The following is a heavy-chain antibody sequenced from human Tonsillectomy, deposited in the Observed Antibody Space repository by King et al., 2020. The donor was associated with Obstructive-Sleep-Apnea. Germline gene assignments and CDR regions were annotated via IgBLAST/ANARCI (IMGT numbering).Heavy chain of an antibody. D-gene: IGHD6-13*01. CDR1: GGSISSGTYY. CDR2: IYYSGST. J-gene: IGHJ4*02. CDR3: ARCTSVFSTSWSSFDF. V-gene: IGHV4-39*02. Sequence: LQLQESGPGLVKPSETLSLTCTVSGGSISSGTYYWGWIRQPPGKGLEWIGSIYYSGSTYYNPSLKCRVTISVDTSAHNFSLNLNSVTAADTAVYYCARCTSVFSTSWSSFDFWGQGALVTVSS.